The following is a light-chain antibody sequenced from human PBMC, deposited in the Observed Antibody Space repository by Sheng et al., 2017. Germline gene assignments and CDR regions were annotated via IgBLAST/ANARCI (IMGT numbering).Light chain of an antibody. V-gene: IGKV1-5*03. J-gene: IGKJ1*01. CDR2: RAS. CDR3: QQYYSYPWT. CDR1: QSISSW. Sequence: DIQMTQSPSTLSASVGDRVTITCRASQSISSWLAWYQQKPGKAQKLLIYRASNLQSGVPSRFSGSGSGTEFTLTISSLQPDDFATYYCQQYYSYPWTFGQGTKVEIK.